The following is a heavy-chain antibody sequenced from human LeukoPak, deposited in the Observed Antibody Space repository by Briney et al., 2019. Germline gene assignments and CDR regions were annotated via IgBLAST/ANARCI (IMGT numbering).Heavy chain of an antibody. D-gene: IGHD6-19*01. CDR1: GYTFTSYG. Sequence: GASVKVSCKASGYTFTSYGISWVRQAPGQGLEWMGWISAYNGNTNYAQKLQGRVTITRDTSASTAYMELSSLRSEDMAVYYCARDSNSGYSRGPHTDYYYMDVWGKGTTVTVSS. J-gene: IGHJ6*03. CDR3: ARDSNSGYSRGPHTDYYYMDV. V-gene: IGHV1-18*03. CDR2: ISAYNGNT.